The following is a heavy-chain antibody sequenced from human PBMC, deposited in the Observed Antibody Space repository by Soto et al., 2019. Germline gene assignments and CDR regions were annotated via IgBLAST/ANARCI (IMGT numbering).Heavy chain of an antibody. CDR2: ISSSGSTI. V-gene: IGHV3-48*03. D-gene: IGHD1-26*01. CDR3: ARDALYSGSYYGAFDI. J-gene: IGHJ3*02. Sequence: GGSLRPSCSASGFTFSSYEMNWVRQAPGKELERVSYISSSGSTIYYADSGKGRFTISRDNAKNSLYLQMNSLRAEDTAVYYCARDALYSGSYYGAFDIWGQGKMVTVSS. CDR1: GFTFSSYE.